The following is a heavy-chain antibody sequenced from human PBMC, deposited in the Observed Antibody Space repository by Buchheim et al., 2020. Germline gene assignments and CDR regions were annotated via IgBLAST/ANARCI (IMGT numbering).Heavy chain of an antibody. J-gene: IGHJ4*02. CDR1: GGSISSSNW. CDR3: ARDQVGSTGFDY. V-gene: IGHV4-4*02. CDR2: IYHSGSS. D-gene: IGHD1-14*01. Sequence: QVQLQESGPGLVKPSGTLSLTCAVSGGSISSSNWWSWVRQPPERGLEWIGEIYHSGSSNYNPSLKSRVTMSVDKSKNKISLNLTSVTAADTAMYYCARDQVGSTGFDYWGQGT.